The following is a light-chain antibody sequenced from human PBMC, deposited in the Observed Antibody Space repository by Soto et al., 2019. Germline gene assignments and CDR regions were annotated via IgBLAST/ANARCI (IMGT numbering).Light chain of an antibody. CDR3: QQYGSSPRT. Sequence: IVLTQSPGTLSLSPGDRATLSCRASQSVSGSYLAWYQQKPGLAPRLLIYGASIMATGIPDRFSGSGSGTDFTLTISRLEPEDFAVYYCQQYGSSPRTFGQGTKVEIK. J-gene: IGKJ1*01. V-gene: IGKV3-20*01. CDR1: QSVSGSY. CDR2: GAS.